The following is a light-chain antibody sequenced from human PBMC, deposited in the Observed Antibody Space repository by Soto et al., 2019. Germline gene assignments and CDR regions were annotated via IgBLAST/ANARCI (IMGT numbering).Light chain of an antibody. V-gene: IGKV3-20*01. Sequence: EIVLTQSPGILSLSPGERATLSCRASQRVRSNLLVWFQQKPGQAPRLVIYDASTRATRIPDRFSGSGSVTAFTPAICGLEREDFAVYYCYQFGRAPLTFGGGTKVEIK. CDR2: DAS. CDR3: YQFGRAPLT. J-gene: IGKJ4*01. CDR1: QRVRSNL.